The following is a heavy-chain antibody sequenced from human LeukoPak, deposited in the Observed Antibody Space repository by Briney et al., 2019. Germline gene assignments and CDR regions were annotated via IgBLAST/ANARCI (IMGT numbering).Heavy chain of an antibody. D-gene: IGHD3-9*01. CDR3: AIPYDILTGYSWDY. J-gene: IGHJ4*02. V-gene: IGHV4-39*01. CDR1: GGSISSSSYY. Sequence: SETLSLTCTVSGGSISSSSYYWGWIRQPPGKGLEWFGSIYYSGSTYYNPSLKSRVTISVDTSKNQFSLKLSSVTAADTAVYYCAIPYDILTGYSWDYWGQGTLVTVSS. CDR2: IYYSGST.